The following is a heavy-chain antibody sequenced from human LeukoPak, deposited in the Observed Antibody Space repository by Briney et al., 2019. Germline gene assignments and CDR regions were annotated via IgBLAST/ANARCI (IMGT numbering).Heavy chain of an antibody. V-gene: IGHV4-34*01. CDR2: VGHSGSA. CDR3: ATRGDSSDTSGTSYDALDI. Sequence: PSETLSLTCAVSGGSFSAFFWRWIRQPPGKGLEGVGEVGHSGSADFNPSVKSQVTVSADPSTAQFSPQLTSVTAADTAVYYCATRGDSSDTSGTSYDALDIWGQGTIVTASP. D-gene: IGHD3-22*01. CDR1: GGSFSAFF. J-gene: IGHJ3*02.